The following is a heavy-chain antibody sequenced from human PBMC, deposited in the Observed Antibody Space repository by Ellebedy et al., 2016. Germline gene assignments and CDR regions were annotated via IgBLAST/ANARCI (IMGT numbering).Heavy chain of an antibody. J-gene: IGHJ4*02. CDR3: ARDLYSYGKLAGFFDY. V-gene: IGHV3-53*01. CDR2: IYSGGST. CDR1: GFTVSSNY. D-gene: IGHD5-18*01. Sequence: GESLKISCAASGFTVSSNYMSWVRQAPGKGLEWVSVIYSGGSTYYADSVKGRFTISRDNSKNTLYLQMNSLRAEDTAVYYCARDLYSYGKLAGFFDYWGQGTLVTVSS.